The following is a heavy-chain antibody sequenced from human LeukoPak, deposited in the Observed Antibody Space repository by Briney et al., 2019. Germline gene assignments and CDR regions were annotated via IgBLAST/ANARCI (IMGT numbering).Heavy chain of an antibody. CDR2: ISLSSTYI. D-gene: IGHD2-15*01. Sequence: GGSLRLSCSASGFTFSSYAMHWVRQAPGKGLEWVSSISLSSTYIYYADAVKGRFTISRDNAKNSLYLQMNSLRAEDTAVYYCARVGGGYCSGGSCYFFDYWGQGTLVTVSS. CDR3: ARVGGGYCSGGSCYFFDY. J-gene: IGHJ4*02. V-gene: IGHV3-21*01. CDR1: GFTFSSYA.